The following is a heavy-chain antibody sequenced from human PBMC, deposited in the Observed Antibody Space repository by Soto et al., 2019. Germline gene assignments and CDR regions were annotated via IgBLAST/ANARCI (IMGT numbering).Heavy chain of an antibody. D-gene: IGHD2-15*01. J-gene: IGHJ4*02. V-gene: IGHV4-34*01. CDR2: SNHSGST. CDR3: ARGAQMVAARGRYFDY. Sequence: QVQLQQWGAGLLKPSETLSLTCAVYGGSFSGYYWSWIRQPPGKGLEWIGESNHSGSTNYNPSLKCRVTISVDTSKNQFSLKLSSVTAADTAVYYCARGAQMVAARGRYFDYWGQGTLVTVSS. CDR1: GGSFSGYY.